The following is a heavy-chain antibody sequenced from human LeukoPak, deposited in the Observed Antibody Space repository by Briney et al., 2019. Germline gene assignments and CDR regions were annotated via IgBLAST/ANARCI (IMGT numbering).Heavy chain of an antibody. D-gene: IGHD3-16*01. CDR1: GGSISSYY. J-gene: IGHJ5*02. CDR2: INTSGST. CDR3: ARAQRSYGFDP. V-gene: IGHV4-4*07. Sequence: SETLSLTCTVSGGSISSYYWSWIRQPPGKGLEWIGRINTSGSTYCNPSLKSRVTMSVDTSKNQFSLKLSSVTAADTAVYFCARAQRSYGFDPWGQGTLVTVSS.